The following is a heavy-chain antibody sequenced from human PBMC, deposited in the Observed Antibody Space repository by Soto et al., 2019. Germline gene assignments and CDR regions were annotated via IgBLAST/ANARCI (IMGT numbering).Heavy chain of an antibody. J-gene: IGHJ4*02. Sequence: ASLKVSCKASGYTFTYYYIHWVRQAPGQGLEWMGVINPSTGSTNYAQKFQGRVTIAIDSSKNQFSLKLNSVTAADTAVYYCAKGNGWYYYWGQGTLVTVSS. V-gene: IGHV1-46*01. CDR3: AKGNGWYYY. D-gene: IGHD6-19*01. CDR1: GYTFTYYY. CDR2: INPSTGST.